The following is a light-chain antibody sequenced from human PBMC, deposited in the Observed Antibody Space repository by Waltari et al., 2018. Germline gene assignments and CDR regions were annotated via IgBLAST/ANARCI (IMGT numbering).Light chain of an antibody. CDR3: LQYYSTPRT. CDR2: WAS. J-gene: IGKJ1*01. CDR1: QSVLYSSNNKNY. Sequence: DIVMTQSPDSLAVSLGERGTIHCNSSQSVLYSSNNKNYLAWYQQKPGPPPQLIIYWASTRESGVPDRFSGSGSGTDFTLTISSLQAEDVAVYYCLQYYSTPRTFGQGTKVEIK. V-gene: IGKV4-1*01.